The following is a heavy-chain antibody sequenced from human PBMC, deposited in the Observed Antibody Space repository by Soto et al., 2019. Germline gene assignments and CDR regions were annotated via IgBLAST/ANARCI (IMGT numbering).Heavy chain of an antibody. D-gene: IGHD3-10*01. CDR1: GFTFSSYA. Sequence: EVQLLESGGGLVQPGGSLTLSCAASGFTFSSYAMSWVRQAPGKGLEWVSAISGSGLNTYYAESVKGRFTTSRDNSKNTLYLQLNSLRAEDTAIYYCAKAFPPYYGSGSSYYFTFWGQGTLVTVSS. CDR2: ISGSGLNT. J-gene: IGHJ4*02. V-gene: IGHV3-23*01. CDR3: AKAFPPYYGSGSSYYFTF.